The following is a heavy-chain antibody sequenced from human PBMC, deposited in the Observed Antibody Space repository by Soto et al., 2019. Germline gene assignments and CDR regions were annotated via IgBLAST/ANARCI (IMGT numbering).Heavy chain of an antibody. CDR1: GYTFSNFE. D-gene: IGHD3-22*01. V-gene: IGHV1-18*01. Sequence: ASVKVSCKASGYTFSNFEISWVRQAPGQGLEWMGWVSPYNGNTNYAQKLQCRVTMTTDTSTSAAYMEVRTLRSDDAAVYYCARHYHDGSAVLVGFDPWGQGTLVTVSS. CDR2: VSPYNGNT. CDR3: ARHYHDGSAVLVGFDP. J-gene: IGHJ5*02.